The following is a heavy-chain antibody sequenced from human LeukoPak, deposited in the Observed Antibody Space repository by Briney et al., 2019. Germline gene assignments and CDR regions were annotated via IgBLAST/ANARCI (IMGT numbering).Heavy chain of an antibody. J-gene: IGHJ3*02. D-gene: IGHD5/OR15-5a*01. Sequence: SETLSLTCTVPGGYISSYYWSWIRQPAGKGLEWIGRIYTSGSTNYNPSLKSRVTIAVDKSKNQFSLKLSSVTAADTAVYYCARSPPLVSTSDAFDIWGQGTMVTVSS. CDR1: GGYISSYY. V-gene: IGHV4-4*07. CDR2: IYTSGST. CDR3: ARSPPLVSTSDAFDI.